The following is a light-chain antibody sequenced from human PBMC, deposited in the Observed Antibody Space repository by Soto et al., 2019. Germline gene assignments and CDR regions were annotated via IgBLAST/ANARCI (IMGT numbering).Light chain of an antibody. Sequence: QSALTQPASVSGSPGQSITISCSGTSSDIGGYNYVSWYQHHPGKAPKLMIYDVSNRPSGVSNRFSGSKSCNTASLTISGLQAEDEADYYCSSYTSSSTRVFGGGTKLTVL. CDR2: DVS. CDR1: SSDIGGYNY. J-gene: IGLJ2*01. CDR3: SSYTSSSTRV. V-gene: IGLV2-14*03.